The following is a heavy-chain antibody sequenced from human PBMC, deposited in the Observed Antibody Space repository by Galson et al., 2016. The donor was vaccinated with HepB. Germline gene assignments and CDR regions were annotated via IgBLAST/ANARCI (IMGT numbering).Heavy chain of an antibody. V-gene: IGHV5-51*01. CDR3: ARTYFYDSSGHRQGDWFDP. D-gene: IGHD3-22*01. CDR1: GYSFTCYW. CDR2: IYPDDSDT. Sequence: QSGAEVKKPGESLKISCKGSGYSFTCYWIGWVRQLPGKGLEWMGIIYPDDSDTRCSPSFQGKVTISADNSISTAYLQWSSLKASITAMYYCARTYFYDSSGHRQGDWFDPWGQGTLVTVSS. J-gene: IGHJ5*02.